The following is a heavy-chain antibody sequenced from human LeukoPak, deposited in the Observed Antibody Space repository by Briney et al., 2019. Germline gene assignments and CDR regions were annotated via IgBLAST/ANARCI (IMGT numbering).Heavy chain of an antibody. CDR2: INPNSGGT. Sequence: ASVRVSCKASGYTFTGYYMHWVRQAPGQGLEWMGWINPNSGGTNCAQKFQGRVTMTRDTSISTAYVELSRLRSDDTAVYYCAREGGGSYGYYFDYWGQGTLVTVSS. J-gene: IGHJ4*02. D-gene: IGHD1-26*01. V-gene: IGHV1-2*02. CDR3: AREGGGSYGYYFDY. CDR1: GYTFTGYY.